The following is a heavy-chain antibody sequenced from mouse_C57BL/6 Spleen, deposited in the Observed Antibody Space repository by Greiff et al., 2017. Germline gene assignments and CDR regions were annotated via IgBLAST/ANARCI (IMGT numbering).Heavy chain of an antibody. CDR3: ATPGDYAMDY. CDR1: GYAFSSSW. Sequence: QVQLKQSGPELVKPGASVKISCKASGYAFSSSWMNWVKQRPGKGLEWIGRIYPGDGDTNYNGKFKGKATLTADKSSSTAYMQLSSLTSEDSAVYFCATPGDYAMDYWGQGTSVTVSS. CDR2: IYPGDGDT. V-gene: IGHV1-82*01. J-gene: IGHJ4*01.